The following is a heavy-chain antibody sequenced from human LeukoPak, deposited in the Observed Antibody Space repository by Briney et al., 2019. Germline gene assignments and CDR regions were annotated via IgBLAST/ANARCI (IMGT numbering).Heavy chain of an antibody. J-gene: IGHJ4*02. CDR2: IIPIFGTA. Sequence: GASVKVSCKASGGTFSSYAISWVRQAPGQGLEWMGGIIPIFGTANYAQKFQGRVTITTDESTSTAYMELSSLRSEDTAVYYCARGQGGLELTKPPDYWGQGTLVTVSS. D-gene: IGHD1-7*01. V-gene: IGHV1-69*05. CDR1: GGTFSSYA. CDR3: ARGQGGLELTKPPDY.